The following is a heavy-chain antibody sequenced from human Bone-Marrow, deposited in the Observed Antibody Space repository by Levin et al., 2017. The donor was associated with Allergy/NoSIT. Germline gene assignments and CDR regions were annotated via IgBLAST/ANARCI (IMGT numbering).Heavy chain of an antibody. CDR1: EFIFNYYW. V-gene: IGHV3-7*01. D-gene: IGHD3-10*01. Sequence: GGSLRLSCVASEFIFNYYWMSWVRQAPGKGLEWVGNIKQDGSEKYYLDSVKGRFTISRDNAKNSLYLQMNSLRVEDTAVYYCARVSYYGSGSSYYYGVDVWGQGTTVTVSS. CDR2: IKQDGSEK. CDR3: ARVSYYGSGSSYYYGVDV. J-gene: IGHJ6*02.